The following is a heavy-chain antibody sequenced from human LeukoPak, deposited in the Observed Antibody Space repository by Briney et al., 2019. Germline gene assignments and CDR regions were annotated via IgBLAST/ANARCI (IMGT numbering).Heavy chain of an antibody. CDR2: ISSSSSYI. Sequence: GGSLRLSCAASGFTFSSYSMNWVRQAPGKRLEWVSSISSSSSYIYYADSVKGRFTISRDNAKHSLYLQMNSLRAEDTAVYYCARDLMVIGEYYFDYWGQGTLVTVSS. D-gene: IGHD3-10*01. CDR1: GFTFSSYS. CDR3: ARDLMVIGEYYFDY. J-gene: IGHJ4*02. V-gene: IGHV3-21*01.